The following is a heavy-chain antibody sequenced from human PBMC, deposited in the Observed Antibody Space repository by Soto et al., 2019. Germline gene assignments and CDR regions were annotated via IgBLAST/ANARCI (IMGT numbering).Heavy chain of an antibody. D-gene: IGHD2-21*02. Sequence: PGGSLRLSCAASGFTFSDYYMSWIRQAPGKGLEWVSYISSSGSTIYYADSVKGRFTISRDNAKNSLYLQMNSLRAEDTAVYYCAITSRTGGDYYFDYWGQGTLVTVSS. V-gene: IGHV3-11*01. CDR1: GFTFSDYY. CDR3: AITSRTGGDYYFDY. CDR2: ISSSGSTI. J-gene: IGHJ4*02.